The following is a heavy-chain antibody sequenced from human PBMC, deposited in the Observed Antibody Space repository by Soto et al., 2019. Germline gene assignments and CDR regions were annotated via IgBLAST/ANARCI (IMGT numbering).Heavy chain of an antibody. V-gene: IGHV4-30-4*08. J-gene: IGHJ4*02. CDR2: IYDDGNT. Sequence: SETLSLTCTVSGGSISSGDYYWSWIRQLPDKDLEWIGHIYDDGNTYSSPSFKGRFTISADTSETQFSLKLNSVIAADTAVYYCARGPSGDKVDYWGQGIQVTVSS. CDR3: ARGPSGDKVDY. D-gene: IGHD7-27*01. CDR1: GGSISSGDYY.